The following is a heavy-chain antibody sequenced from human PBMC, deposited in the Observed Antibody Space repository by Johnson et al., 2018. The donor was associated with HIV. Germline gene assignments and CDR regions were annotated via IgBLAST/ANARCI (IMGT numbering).Heavy chain of an antibody. CDR3: ARLPSGYSRDDLDI. D-gene: IGHD5-18*01. CDR1: GFTFSSYA. Sequence: QVQLVESGGGVVQPGRSLRLSCAASGFTFSSYAMHWVRQAPGKGLEWVAVISYDGSNTYYADSVKGRFTVSRDNSKNTLYLQINSLRPEDTAVYYCARLPSGYSRDDLDIWGQGTMVTVSS. V-gene: IGHV3-30*04. CDR2: ISYDGSNT. J-gene: IGHJ3*02.